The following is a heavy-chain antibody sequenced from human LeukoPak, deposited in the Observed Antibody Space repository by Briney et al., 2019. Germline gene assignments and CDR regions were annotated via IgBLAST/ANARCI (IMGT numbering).Heavy chain of an antibody. CDR1: GFTFSDYC. Sequence: PGGSLRLSCAASGFTFSDYCMHWVRHVPGGGLGWVSRISGDGTKTAYAGSVKGRFTISRDNAKNTLYLQMNSLRADDASVYYCVHARPGDHDLEYWGQGTLVTVSS. D-gene: IGHD1-1*01. CDR2: ISGDGTKT. V-gene: IGHV3-74*01. J-gene: IGHJ4*02. CDR3: VHARPGDHDLEY.